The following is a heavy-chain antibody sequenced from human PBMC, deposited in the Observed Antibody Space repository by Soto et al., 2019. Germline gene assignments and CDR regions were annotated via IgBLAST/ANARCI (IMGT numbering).Heavy chain of an antibody. CDR1: GFTFSGSD. V-gene: IGHV3-73*01. D-gene: IGHD3-3*01. CDR2: IRSQPNNYAT. CDR3: ARHFSWTYDMDV. J-gene: IGHJ6*02. Sequence: PGGSLRLSCTAAGFTFSGSDIHWVRQASGKGLEWVGRIRSQPNNYATTYSESVRGRFTFAREDSQNTAYLQMSSLKIEDTAIYYCARHFSWTYDMDVWGQGTTVTVSS.